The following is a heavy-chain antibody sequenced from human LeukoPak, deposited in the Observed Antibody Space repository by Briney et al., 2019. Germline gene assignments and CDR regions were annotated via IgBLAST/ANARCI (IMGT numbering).Heavy chain of an antibody. CDR1: KFNFNSYG. CDR3: AKGLDGSTSCPDY. V-gene: IGHV3-23*01. J-gene: IGHJ4*02. Sequence: GGSLRLSCTTSKFNFNSYGMTWVRQAPGQGLEWVSSIPASGGSTYYADSVKGRFSISRDNSKNSLYLQMNSLRAEDTAVYYCAKGLDGSTSCPDYWGQGTLVTVSS. D-gene: IGHD2-2*01. CDR2: IPASGGST.